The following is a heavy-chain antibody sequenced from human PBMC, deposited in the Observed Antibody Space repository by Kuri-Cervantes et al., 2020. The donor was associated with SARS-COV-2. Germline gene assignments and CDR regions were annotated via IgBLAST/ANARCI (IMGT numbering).Heavy chain of an antibody. V-gene: IGHV4-59*05. CDR1: GFTFSDYY. CDR2: ISYSGST. Sequence: SQTLSLTCAASGFTFSDYYMSWIRQAPGKGLEWIGGISYSGSTYYNPSLKSRVTISVDTSRNQFSLELSSVTAADTAVYYCARLIYYDNSGYYPSWFDPWGQGILVTVSS. CDR3: ARLIYYDNSGYYPSWFDP. D-gene: IGHD3-22*01. J-gene: IGHJ5*02.